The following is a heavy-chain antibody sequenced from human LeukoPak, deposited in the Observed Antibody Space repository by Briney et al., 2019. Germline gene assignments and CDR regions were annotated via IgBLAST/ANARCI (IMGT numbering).Heavy chain of an antibody. CDR2: INTNTGNP. D-gene: IGHD3-22*01. V-gene: IGHV7-4-1*02. Sequence: GASVKVSCKASEYTFTGYAMNWVRQAPGQGPEWMGWINTNTGNPTYAQGFTGRFVFSLDTSVSTAYLQISSLKAEDTAVYYCVRDSTYYYDSSGYSFDYWGQGTLVTVSS. CDR3: VRDSTYYYDSSGYSFDY. CDR1: EYTFTGYA. J-gene: IGHJ4*02.